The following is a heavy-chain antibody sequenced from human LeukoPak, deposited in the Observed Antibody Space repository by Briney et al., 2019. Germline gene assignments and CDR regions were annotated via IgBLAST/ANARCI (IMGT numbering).Heavy chain of an antibody. CDR2: INSDGSYT. Sequence: GGSLRLSCAASGFNFSTYWMHWVRHAPGKGLVCVSRINSDGSYTSYADSVKGRFTVSRDNSKNTLHLQMNSLRAEDMAVYYCAREGGGGYYSDPIDYWGQGTLVTVSS. D-gene: IGHD1-26*01. CDR3: AREGGGGYYSDPIDY. V-gene: IGHV3-74*01. J-gene: IGHJ4*02. CDR1: GFNFSTYW.